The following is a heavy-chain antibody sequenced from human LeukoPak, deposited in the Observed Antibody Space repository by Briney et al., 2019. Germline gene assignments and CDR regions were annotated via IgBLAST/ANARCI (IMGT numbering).Heavy chain of an antibody. CDR1: GYSFTAYY. CDR2: IKPDSGSS. CDR3: ARGDYYGSGSYSRFDP. V-gene: IGHV1-2*02. D-gene: IGHD3-10*01. J-gene: IGHJ5*02. Sequence: GASVNVSCKASGYSFTAYYIHWLRQAPGQGPEWMGWIKPDSGSSHYAQKSQGRVTMTRDTSISTAYMELSRLRSDDTAVYYCARGDYYGSGSYSRFDPWGQGTLVTVSS.